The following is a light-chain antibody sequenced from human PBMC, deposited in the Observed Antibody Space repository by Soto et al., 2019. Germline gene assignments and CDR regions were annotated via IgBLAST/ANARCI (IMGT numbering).Light chain of an antibody. Sequence: DIQMTQSPSSLSASVGDRVTITCRASQSISNYLNWYQQKPGKAPKLLIYAASSLQSGVPSRFSGGGSGTDFTLTISSLQPEDFATYYCQQSYSTPGYTFGQGTKLEIK. CDR2: AAS. CDR3: QQSYSTPGYT. J-gene: IGKJ2*01. CDR1: QSISNY. V-gene: IGKV1-39*01.